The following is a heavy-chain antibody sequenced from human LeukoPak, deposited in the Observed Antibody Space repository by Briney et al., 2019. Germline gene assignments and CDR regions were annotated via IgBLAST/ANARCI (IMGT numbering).Heavy chain of an antibody. CDR2: IYYSGST. Sequence: SETLSLTCTVSGGSISSSSYYWGWIRQPPGKGLEWIGRIYYSGSTYYNPSLKSRVTISVDTSKNQFSLKLSSVTAADTAVYYCARAPLGFDYYYYYMDVWGKGTTVTVSS. CDR3: ARAPLGFDYYYYYMDV. J-gene: IGHJ6*03. CDR1: GGSISSSSYY. D-gene: IGHD3-10*01. V-gene: IGHV4-39*07.